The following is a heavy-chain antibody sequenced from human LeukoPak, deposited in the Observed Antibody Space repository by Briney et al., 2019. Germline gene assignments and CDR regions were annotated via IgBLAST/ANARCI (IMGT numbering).Heavy chain of an antibody. V-gene: IGHV3-23*01. CDR3: AKVAGVVVAATPGVFDY. D-gene: IGHD2-15*01. J-gene: IGHJ4*02. Sequence: GGSLRLSCAASGFTFSSYAMSWVRQAPGKGRGWVSAISGIGGSTYYADSVKGRFTISRDNSKNTLYLQMNSLRAEDTAVYYCAKVAGVVVAATPGVFDYWGQETLVTVSS. CDR1: GFTFSSYA. CDR2: ISGIGGST.